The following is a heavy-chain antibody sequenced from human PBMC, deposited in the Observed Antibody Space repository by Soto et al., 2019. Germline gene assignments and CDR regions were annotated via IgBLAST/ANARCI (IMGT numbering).Heavy chain of an antibody. CDR3: AKEAAAGLYYFDY. D-gene: IGHD6-13*01. V-gene: IGHV3-23*01. CDR1: GFTFGSYA. Sequence: EVQLLDSGGGLVQPGGSLRLSCAASGFTFGSYALNWVRLAPGKGLEWVSPISGSGGSTYYADSVKGRFASSRDNSKNTLYLHMNSLRAEDTAVYYCAKEAAAGLYYFDYWGQGTLVTVSS. CDR2: ISGSGGST. J-gene: IGHJ4*02.